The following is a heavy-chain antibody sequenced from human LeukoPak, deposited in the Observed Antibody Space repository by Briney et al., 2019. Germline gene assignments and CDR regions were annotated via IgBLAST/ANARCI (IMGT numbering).Heavy chain of an antibody. CDR2: ISSNGGST. CDR1: GFTFSSYA. CDR3: ARERITMIVVVIHNWFDP. J-gene: IGHJ5*02. Sequence: GGSLRLSCAASGFTFSSYAMHWVRQAPGKGLEYVSAISSNGGSTYYANSVEGRFTISRDNSKNTLYLQMGSLRAEDMAVYYCARERITMIVVVIHNWFDPWGQGTLVTVSS. D-gene: IGHD3-22*01. V-gene: IGHV3-64*01.